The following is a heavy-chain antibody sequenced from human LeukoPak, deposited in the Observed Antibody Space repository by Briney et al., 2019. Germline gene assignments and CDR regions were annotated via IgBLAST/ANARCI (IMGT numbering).Heavy chain of an antibody. J-gene: IGHJ4*02. D-gene: IGHD2-15*01. V-gene: IGHV3-74*01. Sequence: PGGSLRLSCAASGFTVSNYYMSWVRQAPGRGLEWVSRITNDESSTNYADSVNGRFTISRDNAKNTVYLQINSLRDEDTAVYYCARDGGASTPLDYWGQGTLVIVSS. CDR3: ARDGGASTPLDY. CDR2: ITNDESST. CDR1: GFTVSNYY.